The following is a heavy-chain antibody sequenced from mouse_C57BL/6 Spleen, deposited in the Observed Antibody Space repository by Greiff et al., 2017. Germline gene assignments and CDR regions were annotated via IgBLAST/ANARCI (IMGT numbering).Heavy chain of an antibody. CDR2: IGPSDSYT. CDR1: GYTFTSYW. CDR3: AREGLLRHYYAMDY. Sequence: QVQLQQPGAELVMPGASVKLSCKASGYTFTSYWLHWVKQRPGQGLEWIGEIGPSDSYTNYNQKFKGKSTFTVDKSSSTAYMQLSSLTSEASAVYYCAREGLLRHYYAMDYWGQGTSVTVSS. J-gene: IGHJ4*01. D-gene: IGHD2-3*01. V-gene: IGHV1-69*01.